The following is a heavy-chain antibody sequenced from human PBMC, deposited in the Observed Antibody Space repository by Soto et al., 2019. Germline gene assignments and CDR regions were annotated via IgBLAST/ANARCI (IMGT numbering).Heavy chain of an antibody. Sequence: GVSLRLSCAASGFSFSAYAIHWVRQAPGKGLEWVAVISDDGTNKYYGDSVKGRFTISRDNSKNTVYLQMNSLRVEDTAVYYCAKVREDLVLLVALDYWGQGTLVTV. D-gene: IGHD2-8*01. CDR3: AKVREDLVLLVALDY. CDR2: ISDDGTNK. V-gene: IGHV3-30*18. CDR1: GFSFSAYA. J-gene: IGHJ4*02.